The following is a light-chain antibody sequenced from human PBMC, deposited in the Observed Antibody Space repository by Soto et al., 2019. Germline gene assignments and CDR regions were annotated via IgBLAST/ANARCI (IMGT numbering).Light chain of an antibody. J-gene: IGLJ1*01. CDR1: NSNIGAGYD. V-gene: IGLV1-40*01. Sequence: QSVLTQPPSGSGAPGQRVTISCTGSNSNIGAGYDVHWYQQLPGTAPKLLIYDNSNRPSGVPDRFSGSKSGTSASLAITGLQAEDEADYYCQSYDTSLRGYVFGSGIKLTVL. CDR3: QSYDTSLRGYV. CDR2: DNS.